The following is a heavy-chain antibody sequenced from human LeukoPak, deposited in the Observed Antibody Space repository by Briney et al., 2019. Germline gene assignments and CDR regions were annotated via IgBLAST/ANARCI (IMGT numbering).Heavy chain of an antibody. CDR2: INHSGST. J-gene: IGHJ4*02. CDR3: ARIGGWLQLDY. CDR1: GGSFSGYY. V-gene: IGHV4-34*01. Sequence: SETLSLTCAVYGGSFSGYYWSWIRQPPGKGLEWIGEINHSGSTNYNPSLKSRVTISVDTSKNQFSLKLSSVTAADTAVYYCARIGGWLQLDYWGQGTLVTVSS. D-gene: IGHD5-24*01.